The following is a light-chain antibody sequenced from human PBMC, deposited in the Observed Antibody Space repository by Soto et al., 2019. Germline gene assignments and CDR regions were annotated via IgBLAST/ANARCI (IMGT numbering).Light chain of an antibody. CDR3: QQRSDWPT. V-gene: IGKV3-11*01. J-gene: IGKJ4*01. CDR2: DTS. CDR1: QSVGNY. Sequence: EIVLTQSPATLSLSPGERATLSCRASQSVGNYLAWYQQKPGQAPRLLIFDTSNRATGIPARFSGSGSGTDFSLTISSLEPEDFAIYYCQQRSDWPTFGGGTKVDIK.